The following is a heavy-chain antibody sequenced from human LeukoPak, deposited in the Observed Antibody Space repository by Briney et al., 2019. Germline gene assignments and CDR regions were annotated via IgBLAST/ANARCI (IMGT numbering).Heavy chain of an antibody. CDR2: ISWDGGRT. Sequence: TGGSLRLXCGGSRFTFDDYAMHWVRQAPGKGLEWVSLISWDGGRTSYRDSVQGRFIISRDNSKNSLYLQMNSLRVEDTGMYYGAAHTQLGRVAHAFDIWGQGTMVTVSS. D-gene: IGHD1-1*01. J-gene: IGHJ3*02. V-gene: IGHV3-43D*03. CDR1: RFTFDDYA. CDR3: AAHTQLGRVAHAFDI.